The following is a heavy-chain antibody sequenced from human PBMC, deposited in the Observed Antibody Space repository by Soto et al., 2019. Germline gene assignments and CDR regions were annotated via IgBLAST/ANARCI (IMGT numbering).Heavy chain of an antibody. J-gene: IGHJ6*02. Sequence: GESLKISCQGSGYSFTSHWITWVRETPGKGLEWMGRIDPSDSYTNYSPSFQGRVTISADRSISTAFLQWSSLEASDTAIYYCARRLSGPKEEYNAYYFYGLDVWGQGTTVTVSS. V-gene: IGHV5-10-1*01. CDR2: IDPSDSYT. CDR3: ARRLSGPKEEYNAYYFYGLDV. CDR1: GYSFTSHW. D-gene: IGHD1-1*01.